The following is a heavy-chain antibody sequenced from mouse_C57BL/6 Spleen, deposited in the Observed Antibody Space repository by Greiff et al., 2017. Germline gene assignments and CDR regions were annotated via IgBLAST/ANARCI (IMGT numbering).Heavy chain of an antibody. Sequence: VQLQQPGAELVKPGASVKISCKASGYAFSSYWMNWVKQRPGKGLEWIGQIYPGDGDTNYNGKFKGKATLTADKSSSTAYMQLSSLTSEDSAVYFCARRYEYDVAWFAYWGQGTLVTVSA. CDR1: GYAFSSYW. V-gene: IGHV1-80*01. CDR2: IYPGDGDT. J-gene: IGHJ3*01. D-gene: IGHD2-4*01. CDR3: ARRYEYDVAWFAY.